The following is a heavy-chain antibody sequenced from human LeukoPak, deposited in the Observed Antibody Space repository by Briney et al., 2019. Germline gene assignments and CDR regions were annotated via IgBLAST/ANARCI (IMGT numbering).Heavy chain of an antibody. CDR3: AREADSGSDY. D-gene: IGHD1-26*01. CDR2: ISSSSSTI. J-gene: IGHJ4*02. V-gene: IGHV3-48*04. Sequence: GGSLRLSCAASGFTFSDYTMNWVRQAPGKGLEWVSSISSSSSTIYYADSVKGRFTISRDNAKNSLYLQMNSLRAEDTAVYYCAREADSGSDYWGQGTLVTVSS. CDR1: GFTFSDYT.